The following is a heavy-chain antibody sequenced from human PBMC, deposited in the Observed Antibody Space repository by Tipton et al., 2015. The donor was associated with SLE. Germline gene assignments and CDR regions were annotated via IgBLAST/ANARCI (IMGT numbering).Heavy chain of an antibody. CDR1: GGSISSSSFY. D-gene: IGHD2-15*01. J-gene: IGHJ4*02. V-gene: IGHV4-39*07. CDR2: FYYGKST. CDR3: AREGLVDATSTVFDF. Sequence: TLSLTCTVSGGSISSSSFYWGWIRQPPGKGLEWIGSFYYGKSTFYNPSLKSRVTISVDTSTNRLSLQLSSVTAADTALYYCAREGLVDATSTVFDFWGQGTLVTVSS.